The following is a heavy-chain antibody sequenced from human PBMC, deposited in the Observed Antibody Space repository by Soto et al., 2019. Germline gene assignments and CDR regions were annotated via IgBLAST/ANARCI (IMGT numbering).Heavy chain of an antibody. J-gene: IGHJ4*02. D-gene: IGHD2-15*01. Sequence: EVQLLESGGGLVQPGGSLRLSCAASGFTFSSNAMSWVRQAPGKGLEWVSGISSSGGSTYYADSVKGRFTISRDNSKNMLYLQMNNLRAEDTAVYYCAKAQGGSYFDYRGQGTLVTVSS. CDR3: AKAQGGSYFDY. CDR2: ISSSGGST. CDR1: GFTFSSNA. V-gene: IGHV3-23*01.